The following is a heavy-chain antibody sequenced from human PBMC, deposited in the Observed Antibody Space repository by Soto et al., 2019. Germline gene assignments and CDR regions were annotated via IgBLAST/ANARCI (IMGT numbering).Heavy chain of an antibody. J-gene: IGHJ4*02. CDR2: INYNGVGT. V-gene: IGHV3-23*01. D-gene: IGHD3-10*01. CDR1: GFTFSNFA. CDR3: ASSESYHKATY. Sequence: TGGSLRLSCTGSGFTFSNFAMSWVRQAPGKGLEWVSSINYNGVGTYYADSVKGRFTISRDNSKNTLFLLINSRRVEDAAIYYCASSESYHKATYWGQGTVVTVSS.